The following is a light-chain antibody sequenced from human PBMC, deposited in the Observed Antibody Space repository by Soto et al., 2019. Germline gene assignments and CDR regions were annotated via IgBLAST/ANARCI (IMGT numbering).Light chain of an antibody. Sequence: QSALTQPASVSGSPGQSITISCTGTSSDVGGYNYVSWYQQHPGKALKLMIYEVSNRPSGVSNRFSGSKSGNTASLTISGLQAEDEADYYCSSYTSISTVVFGGGTELTVL. V-gene: IGLV2-14*01. CDR2: EVS. CDR1: SSDVGGYNY. J-gene: IGLJ2*01. CDR3: SSYTSISTVV.